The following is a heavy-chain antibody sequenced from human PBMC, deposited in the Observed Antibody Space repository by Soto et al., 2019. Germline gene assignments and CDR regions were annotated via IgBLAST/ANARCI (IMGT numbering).Heavy chain of an antibody. J-gene: IGHJ6*02. CDR1: GVTSTNYW. V-gene: IGHV5-51*01. D-gene: IGHD6-19*01. Sequence: GESLKISCEAYGVTSTNYWIGWVRQMPGKGLEWMGIIYPDDSDTRYSPSARGRVTISADKSTNTAYLQWNSLQTSDTAMYYCARQSNGWIWYYYGMDVWGQGTTVAVSS. CDR3: ARQSNGWIWYYYGMDV. CDR2: IYPDDSDT.